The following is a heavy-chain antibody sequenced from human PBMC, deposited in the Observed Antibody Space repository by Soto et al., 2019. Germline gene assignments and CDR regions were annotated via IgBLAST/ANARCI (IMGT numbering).Heavy chain of an antibody. D-gene: IGHD2-21*02. V-gene: IGHV3-48*03. CDR2: ISGSNNNI. CDR3: ATEELGGADCDCFKH. J-gene: IGHJ4*02. Sequence: EVQLLETGGGSVHVGGSLRLSCAASGLNLRNYEMNWVRQVPGKGLEWNSKISGSNNNIYYADSVKGRFIISRDNANNDLFLQMNSLRAEDTATYHCATEELGGADCDCFKHWDQGTLVTVSS. CDR1: GLNLRNYE.